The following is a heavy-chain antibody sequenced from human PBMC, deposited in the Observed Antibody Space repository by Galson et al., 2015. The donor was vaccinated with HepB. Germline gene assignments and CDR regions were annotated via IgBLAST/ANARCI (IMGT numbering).Heavy chain of an antibody. CDR2: IYPSGST. D-gene: IGHD2-15*01. CDR1: GGSISSSNW. J-gene: IGHJ4*02. V-gene: IGHV4-4*02. Sequence: SETLSLTCTVSGGSISSSNWWSWVRQPPEKGLEWIGEIYPSGSTNYNPSLKSRVTISVDKSKNQFSLNLSSVTAADTAVYYCANRQGYCSGANCYVYFDYWGQGTLVTVSS. CDR3: ANRQGYCSGANCYVYFDY.